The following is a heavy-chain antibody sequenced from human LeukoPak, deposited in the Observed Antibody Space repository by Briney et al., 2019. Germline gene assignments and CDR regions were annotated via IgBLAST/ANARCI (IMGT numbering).Heavy chain of an antibody. J-gene: IGHJ4*02. CDR3: ARDQKWELRRGYYFDY. CDR1: GFTFSSYW. CDR2: IKQDGSEK. Sequence: GGSLRLSCAASGFTFSSYWMSWVRQAPGKGLEWVANIKQDGSEKYYVDSVKGRFTISRDNAKNSLYPQMNSLRAEDTAVYYCARDQKWELRRGYYFDYWGQGTLVTVSS. V-gene: IGHV3-7*01. D-gene: IGHD1-26*01.